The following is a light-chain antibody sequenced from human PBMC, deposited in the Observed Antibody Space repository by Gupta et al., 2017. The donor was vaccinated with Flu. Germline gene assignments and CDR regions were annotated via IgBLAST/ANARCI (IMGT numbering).Light chain of an antibody. CDR2: LGS. Sequence: DIVMTQSPPSLPVTPGEPASISCRSSQSLLHSNGYNYLDWYLQKPGQSPQLLIYLGSNRASGVPDRFSGSGSGTDFTLKISRVEAEDVGVYYCMQALQTPRFGQGTKVEIK. CDR3: MQALQTPR. J-gene: IGKJ1*01. CDR1: QSLLHSNGYNY. V-gene: IGKV2-28*01.